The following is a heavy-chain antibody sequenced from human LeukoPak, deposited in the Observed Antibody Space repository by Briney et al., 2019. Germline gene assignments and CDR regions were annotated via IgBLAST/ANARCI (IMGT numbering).Heavy chain of an antibody. Sequence: GASVKVSCKASGYTFTGYYMHWVRQAPGHGLEWMGWFSPKTGGSHFAQKFRGRVAMTTDTSISTAYLELSSLRSDDTAVYYCVRDSGGSYYYPSDYWGQGTLVTVSS. V-gene: IGHV1-2*02. CDR3: VRDSGGSYYYPSDY. D-gene: IGHD1-26*01. J-gene: IGHJ4*02. CDR2: FSPKTGGS. CDR1: GYTFTGYY.